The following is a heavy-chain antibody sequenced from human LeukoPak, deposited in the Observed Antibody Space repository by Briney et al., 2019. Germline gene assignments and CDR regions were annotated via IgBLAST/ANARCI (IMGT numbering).Heavy chain of an antibody. V-gene: IGHV1-18*01. CDR3: ARASGNTYYDFWSGYPTEAFDY. J-gene: IGHJ4*02. CDR2: ISAYNGNT. CDR1: GYTFTSYG. D-gene: IGHD3-3*01. Sequence: ASVKVSCKASGYTFTSYGISWVRQAPGQGLEWMGWISAYNGNTNYARKLQGRVTMTTDTSTSTAYMELRSLRSDDTAVYYCARASGNTYYDFWSGYPTEAFDYWGQGTLVTVSS.